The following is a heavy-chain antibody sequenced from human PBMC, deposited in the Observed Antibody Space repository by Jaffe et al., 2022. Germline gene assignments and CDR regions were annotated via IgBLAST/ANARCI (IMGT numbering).Heavy chain of an antibody. CDR2: IAASDNGA. CDR1: GFTFSTYV. CDR3: AKGLSNVPSSPGDY. V-gene: IGHV3-23*01. D-gene: IGHD3-10*02. Sequence: EVNLLESGGGLVQPGGSLRLSCAASGFTFSTYVMHWVRQAPGKGLEWVSVIAASDNGARYADSVKGRFTISRDNSQNTIYLQMNSLRDQDTAIYYCAKGLSNVPSSPGDYWGQGTLVTVSS. J-gene: IGHJ4*02.